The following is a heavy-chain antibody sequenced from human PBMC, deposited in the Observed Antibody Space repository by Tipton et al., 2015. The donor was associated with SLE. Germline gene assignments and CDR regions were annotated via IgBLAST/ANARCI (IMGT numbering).Heavy chain of an antibody. J-gene: IGHJ5*02. CDR3: ARGSATWGSHWFDP. V-gene: IGHV4-31*03. CDR1: GGSISSGSYY. CDR2: IYYSGST. D-gene: IGHD7-27*01. Sequence: TLSLTCTVSGGSISSGSYYWTWIRQHPGKGLEWIGYIYYSGSTYYNPSLKGRVTMSVDTSENQFSLKVHSVTAADTAVYYCARGSATWGSHWFDPWGQGTPVTVSS.